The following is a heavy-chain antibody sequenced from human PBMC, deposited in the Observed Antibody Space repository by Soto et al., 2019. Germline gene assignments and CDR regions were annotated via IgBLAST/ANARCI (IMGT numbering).Heavy chain of an antibody. CDR2: IYWNDDK. Sequence: SGPTLGNPTQTLTLTCTFSGFSLNTNGEGVAWIRQPPGKALEWLAVIYWNDDKRHSPSLKSRLTITKDTSKNQVVLTMTNMDPVDTATYYCAHRQRATTGRPRGMDVWGLGTTVTVSS. CDR3: AHRQRATTGRPRGMDV. V-gene: IGHV2-5*01. J-gene: IGHJ6*02. CDR1: GFSLNTNGEG. D-gene: IGHD1-1*01.